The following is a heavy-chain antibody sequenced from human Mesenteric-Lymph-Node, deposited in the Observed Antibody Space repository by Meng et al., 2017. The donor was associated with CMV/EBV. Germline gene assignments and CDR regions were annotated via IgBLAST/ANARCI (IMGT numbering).Heavy chain of an antibody. D-gene: IGHD3-16*01. V-gene: IGHV3-64*02. J-gene: IGHJ4*02. CDR2: ISSNGGST. CDR1: GFTFSNAW. Sequence: GGSLRLSCAASGFTFSNAWMSWVRQAPGKGLEDVSVISSNGGSTYYADSVKGRFTISRDNSKNTLYLQMDSLRVEDMAVYYCARDWGYWGQGTLVTVSS. CDR3: ARDWGY.